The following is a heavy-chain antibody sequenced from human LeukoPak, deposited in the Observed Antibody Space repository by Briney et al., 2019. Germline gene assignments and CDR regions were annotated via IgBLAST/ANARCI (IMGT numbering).Heavy chain of an antibody. CDR3: ARDTGLAGPCDY. CDR2: MSSSDSTI. CDR1: GFTFSDYY. V-gene: IGHV3-11*01. Sequence: GGSLRLSCATSGFTFSDYYMSWIRRAPGKGLEWVSYMSSSDSTIYYADSVKGRFTISRDNAKNSLHLQMNSLRAEDTAVYYCARDTGLAGPCDYGGQGTLVTVSS. J-gene: IGHJ4*02.